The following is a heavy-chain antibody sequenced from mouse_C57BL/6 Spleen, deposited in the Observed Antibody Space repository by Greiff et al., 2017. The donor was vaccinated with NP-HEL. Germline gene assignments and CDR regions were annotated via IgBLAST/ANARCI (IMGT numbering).Heavy chain of an antibody. D-gene: IGHD1-1*01. J-gene: IGHJ3*01. CDR2: ISSGGDYI. V-gene: IGHV5-9-1*02. Sequence: EVKLMESGEGLVKPGGSLKLSCAASGFTFSSYAMSWVRQTPEKRLEWVAYISSGGDYIYYADTVKGRFTISRDNARNTLYLQMSSLKSEDTAMYYGTRDGGDYYGSAWFAYWGQGTLVTVSA. CDR1: GFTFSSYA. CDR3: TRDGGDYYGSAWFAY.